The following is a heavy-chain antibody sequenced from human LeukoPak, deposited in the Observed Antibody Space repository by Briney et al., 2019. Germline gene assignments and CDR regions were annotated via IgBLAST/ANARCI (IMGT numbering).Heavy chain of an antibody. CDR1: GYTFTSYG. CDR3: ARGSGRLLSSAVEH. D-gene: IGHD3-3*01. J-gene: IGHJ1*01. CDR2: ISAYNGNT. V-gene: IGHV1-18*01. Sequence: ASVKVSCKASGYTFTSYGISWVRQAPGRGLEWMGWISAYNGNTNYAQKLQGRVTMTTDTSTSTAYMELRSLRSDDTAVYYCARGSGRLLSSAVEHWGQGTLVTVSS.